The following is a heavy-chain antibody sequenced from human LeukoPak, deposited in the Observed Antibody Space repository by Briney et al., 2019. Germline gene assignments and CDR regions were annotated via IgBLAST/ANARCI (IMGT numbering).Heavy chain of an antibody. CDR3: ARDGETTGSFSSWFDH. D-gene: IGHD1-1*01. J-gene: IGHJ5*02. CDR1: GFTFSSYG. CDR2: IWYDGSNK. V-gene: IGHV3-33*01. Sequence: PGGSLRLSCAASGFTFSSYGMHWVRQAPGKGLEWVAVIWYDGSNKYYADSVKGRFTISRDNSENTLYLQMNSLRAEDTALYYCARDGETTGSFSSWFDHWGQGTLVTVSS.